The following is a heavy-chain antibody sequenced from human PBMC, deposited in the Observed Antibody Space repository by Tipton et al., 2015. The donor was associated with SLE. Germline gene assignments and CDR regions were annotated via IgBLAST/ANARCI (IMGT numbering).Heavy chain of an antibody. CDR3: ARGAAAGPDY. Sequence: SLRLSCAASGFTFSNFVMHWVRRAPGKGLEWVALVRYDGNEKYYADSVKGRFTISRDNAKSSLYLQMNSLRAEDTAVYYCARGAAAGPDYWGQGTLVTVSS. V-gene: IGHV3-30*02. CDR1: GFTFSNFV. J-gene: IGHJ4*02. D-gene: IGHD6-13*01. CDR2: VRYDGNEK.